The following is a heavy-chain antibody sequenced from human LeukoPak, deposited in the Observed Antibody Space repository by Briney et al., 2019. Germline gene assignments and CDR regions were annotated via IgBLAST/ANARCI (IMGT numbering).Heavy chain of an antibody. Sequence: ASVKVSCKASGYTFTGYYMHWVRQAPGQGLEWMGWINPNSGGTNYAQKFQGWVTMTRDTSISTAYMELSRLRSDDTAVYYCARAAPVVPGGYYYGMDVWGKGTTVTVSS. CDR2: INPNSGGT. J-gene: IGHJ6*04. D-gene: IGHD2-2*01. V-gene: IGHV1-2*04. CDR1: GYTFTGYY. CDR3: ARAAPVVPGGYYYGMDV.